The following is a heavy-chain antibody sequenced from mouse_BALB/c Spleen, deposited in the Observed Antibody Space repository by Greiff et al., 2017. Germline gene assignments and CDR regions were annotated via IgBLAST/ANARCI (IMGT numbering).Heavy chain of an antibody. CDR3: ARDRWCGFDY. D-gene: IGHD1-1*02. J-gene: IGHJ3*01. CDR1: GFTFSDYY. Sequence: EVNVVESGGGLVKPGGSLKLSCAASGFTFSDYYMYWVRQTPEKRLEWVATISDGGSYTYYPDSVKGRFTISRDNSKNNLYLQMSSLKSEDTAMYYCARDRWCGFDYWGQGTLVTVSA. V-gene: IGHV5-4*02. CDR2: ISDGGSYT.